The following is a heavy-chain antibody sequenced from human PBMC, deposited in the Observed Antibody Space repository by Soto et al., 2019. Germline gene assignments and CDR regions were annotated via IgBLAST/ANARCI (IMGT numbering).Heavy chain of an antibody. Sequence: SETLSLTCTVSGGSISSYYWSWIRQPPGKGLEWIGYIYYSGSTNYNPSLKSRVTISVDTSKNQFSLKLSSVTAADTAVYYCARDKGAAGFDYWGQGTLVTVSS. CDR3: ARDKGAAGFDY. J-gene: IGHJ4*02. V-gene: IGHV4-59*01. D-gene: IGHD6-13*01. CDR1: GGSISSYY. CDR2: IYYSGST.